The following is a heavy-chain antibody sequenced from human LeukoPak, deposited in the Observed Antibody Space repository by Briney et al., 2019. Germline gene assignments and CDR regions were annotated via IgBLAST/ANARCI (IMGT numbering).Heavy chain of an antibody. CDR2: IYYSGST. J-gene: IGHJ3*01. V-gene: IGHV4-31*03. Sequence: SETLSLTCTVSGGSISSGGYFWSWIRQHPGKGLEWFGSIYYSGSTYYNPSLKSRLSISVDTSKNQLSLKLSSVTAADTAVYYCARDMGRDGYISGALHVWGQGTMVAVSS. CDR1: GGSISSGGYF. D-gene: IGHD5-24*01. CDR3: ARDMGRDGYISGALHV.